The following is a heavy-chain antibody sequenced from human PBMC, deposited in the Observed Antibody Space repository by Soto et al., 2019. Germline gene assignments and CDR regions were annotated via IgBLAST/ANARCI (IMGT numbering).Heavy chain of an antibody. D-gene: IGHD6-6*01. J-gene: IGHJ4*02. CDR3: ESSAHQDSGSDY. Sequence: VGSLRLSGAASGFTFSSYWMSWVRQAPGRGLEWVANISGDGSRKYYADSVKGRLTISRDNSKNSLYLQMNSLRAEDTAVYYCESSAHQDSGSDYWGQGTLVTVSS. CDR1: GFTFSSYW. V-gene: IGHV3-7*03. CDR2: ISGDGSRK.